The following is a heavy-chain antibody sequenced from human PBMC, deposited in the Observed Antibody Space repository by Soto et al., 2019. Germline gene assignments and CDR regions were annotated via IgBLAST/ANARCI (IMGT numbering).Heavy chain of an antibody. CDR1: GYSFTSYW. V-gene: IGHV5-51*01. CDR2: IYPGDSDT. Sequence: GESLKISCKGSGYSFTSYWIGWVRQMPGKGLEWMGIIYPGDSDTRYSPSFQGQVTISADKSISTAYLQWSSLKASDTAMYYCARLRCTNGVRYDEVWFDPWGQGTLVTVSS. D-gene: IGHD2-8*01. CDR3: ARLRCTNGVRYDEVWFDP. J-gene: IGHJ5*02.